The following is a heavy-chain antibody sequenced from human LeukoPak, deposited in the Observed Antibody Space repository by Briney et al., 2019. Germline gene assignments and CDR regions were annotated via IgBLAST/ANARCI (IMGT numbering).Heavy chain of an antibody. CDR2: IRSKAYGGTT. D-gene: IGHD1-26*01. CDR3: TRGSSGSYGVFDY. J-gene: IGHJ4*02. Sequence: GGSLRLSCTASGFTFGDYAMSWVRQAPGKGLEGVGFIRSKAYGGTTEYAASVKGRFTISRDDSKSIAYLQMNSLKTEGTAVYYCTRGSSGSYGVFDYWGQGTLVTVSS. CDR1: GFTFGDYA. V-gene: IGHV3-49*04.